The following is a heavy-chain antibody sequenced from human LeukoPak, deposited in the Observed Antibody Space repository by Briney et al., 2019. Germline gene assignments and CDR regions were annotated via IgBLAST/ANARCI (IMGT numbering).Heavy chain of an antibody. J-gene: IGHJ5*02. CDR3: GREAPNSPAFDP. CDR2: INPNSGGT. Sequence: ASVKVSCKASGFTFTGYYMHWVRQAPGQGLEWMGWINPNSGGTNYAQKFQGRVTMTRDTSVSTAYMELRRLRSDDTAVYYCGREAPNSPAFDPWGQGTLVTVSS. CDR1: GFTFTGYY. D-gene: IGHD2-8*01. V-gene: IGHV1-2*02.